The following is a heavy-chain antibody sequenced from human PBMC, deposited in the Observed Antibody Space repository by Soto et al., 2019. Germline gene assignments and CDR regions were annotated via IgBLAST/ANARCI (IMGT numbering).Heavy chain of an antibody. V-gene: IGHV1-18*01. Sequence: ASVKVSCKASGYTFTSYGISWVRQAPGQGLEWMGWISAYNGNTNYAQKFQGRVTMTTDTSTSTAYMELRSLRSEDTAVYYCAIGIGRGDFWTVEPNIDNWFDPWGQGTLVTVSS. D-gene: IGHD3-3*01. J-gene: IGHJ5*02. CDR3: AIGIGRGDFWTVEPNIDNWFDP. CDR1: GYTFTSYG. CDR2: ISAYNGNT.